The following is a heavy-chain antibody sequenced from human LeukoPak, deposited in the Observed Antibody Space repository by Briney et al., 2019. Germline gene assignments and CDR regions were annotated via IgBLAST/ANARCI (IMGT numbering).Heavy chain of an antibody. Sequence: ASETLSLTCTVSGGSISYYYWSWIRQSPGKGLEWTGYIYYSGTTNYNPSLKSRVTISVDTSKNQFSLQLRSVTAADTAVYYCAREDPQTTVPEGMDVWGQGTTVTVSS. CDR2: IYYSGTT. D-gene: IGHD4-17*01. V-gene: IGHV4-59*01. J-gene: IGHJ6*02. CDR1: GGSISYYY. CDR3: AREDPQTTVPEGMDV.